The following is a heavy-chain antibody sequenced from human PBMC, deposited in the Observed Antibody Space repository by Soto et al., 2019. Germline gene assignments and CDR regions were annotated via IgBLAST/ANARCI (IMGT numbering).Heavy chain of an antibody. CDR3: ARAEIVVVPTVGMDV. J-gene: IGHJ6*02. D-gene: IGHD3-22*01. CDR2: IIPIFGTA. CDR1: GGTFSSYA. Sequence: GASVKVSCKASGGTFSSYAISWVRQAPGQGLEWMGGIIPIFGTANYAQKFQGRVTITADESTSTAYMELSRLRSEDTAVYHCARAEIVVVPTVGMDVWGQGTTVTVSS. V-gene: IGHV1-69*13.